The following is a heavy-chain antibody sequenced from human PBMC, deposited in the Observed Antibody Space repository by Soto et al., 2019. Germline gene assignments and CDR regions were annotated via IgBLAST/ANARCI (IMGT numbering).Heavy chain of an antibody. Sequence: SSETLSLTCTVSGGSISSYYWSWVRQPPGKGLEWIGYIYYSGSTNYNPSLTSRVTISVDTSKNQFSLTLRSVTAADTAVYYCARHEVRYYGSGYYMDVWGKGTTVTVSS. CDR3: ARHEVRYYGSGYYMDV. D-gene: IGHD3-10*01. J-gene: IGHJ6*03. CDR1: GGSISSYY. CDR2: IYYSGST. V-gene: IGHV4-59*08.